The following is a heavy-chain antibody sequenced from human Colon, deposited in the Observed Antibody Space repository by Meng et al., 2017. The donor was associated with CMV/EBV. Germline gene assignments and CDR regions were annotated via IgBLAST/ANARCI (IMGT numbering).Heavy chain of an antibody. CDR1: GFPFTGYG. Sequence: SSAASGFPFTGYGMHWVRQVPGKGLEWVSGISGRGDDTYYADSVKGRFTISRDNSNNTLYLQMNSLRVEDTAVYYCAKEVTMVRGTYWGQGTLVTVSS. V-gene: IGHV3-23*01. J-gene: IGHJ4*02. CDR2: ISGRGDDT. CDR3: AKEVTMVRGTY. D-gene: IGHD3-10*01.